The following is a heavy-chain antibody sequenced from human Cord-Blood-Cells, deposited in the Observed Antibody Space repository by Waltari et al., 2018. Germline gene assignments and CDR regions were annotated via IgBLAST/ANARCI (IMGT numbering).Heavy chain of an antibody. CDR1: GYTFTGYY. J-gene: IGHJ3*02. CDR2: SNPNSGGE. D-gene: IGHD3-9*01. CDR3: ARGTGDAFDI. V-gene: IGHV1-2*02. Sequence: QVQLVQSGAEVKKPGASVKVSCKASGYTFTGYYMHWVRQAPGQGLEWMGWSNPNSGGENYAQKFQGMVTMTRDTSISTAYMGLSRLRSDDTAVYYCARGTGDAFDIWGQGTMVTVSS.